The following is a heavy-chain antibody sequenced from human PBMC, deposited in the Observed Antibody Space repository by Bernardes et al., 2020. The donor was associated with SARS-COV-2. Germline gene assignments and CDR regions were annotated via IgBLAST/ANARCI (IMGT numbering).Heavy chain of an antibody. CDR3: ATISRPNDGFDI. CDR1: GFNFSDYS. J-gene: IGHJ3*02. V-gene: IGHV3-21*01. Sequence: GGSLRLSCAASGFNFSDYSFNWVRQAPGKGLEWVSFISGLGTFIYSAASVRGRFTTSRDNAKNSLSLQMNNLRVEDTAVYFCATISRPNDGFDIWGQGTMVTVSS. CDR2: ISGLGTFI.